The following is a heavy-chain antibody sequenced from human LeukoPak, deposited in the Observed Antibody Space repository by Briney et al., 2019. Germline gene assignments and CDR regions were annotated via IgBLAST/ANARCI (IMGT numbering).Heavy chain of an antibody. CDR3: ARERGGYCSSSTCSKAFDI. D-gene: IGHD2-2*01. J-gene: IGHJ3*02. Sequence: PGGSLRLSCTASGFTFSSYGMHWVRQAPGKGLEYVSGISSNGSSTYYANSVKDRFTVSRDNSKNTLYLQMGSLRAEDKAVCYCARERGGYCSSSTCSKAFDIWGQGTMVTVSS. CDR2: ISSNGSST. V-gene: IGHV3-64*01. CDR1: GFTFSSYG.